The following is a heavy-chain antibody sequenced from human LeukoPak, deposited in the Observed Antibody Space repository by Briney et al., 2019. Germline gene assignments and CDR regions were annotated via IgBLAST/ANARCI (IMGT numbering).Heavy chain of an antibody. D-gene: IGHD6-19*01. CDR2: ISAYNGNT. V-gene: IGHV1-18*01. Sequence: VASVTVSFKASGYTFTSYGISWVRQAPGQGLEWMGWISAYNGNTNYAQKLQGRVTMTTDTSTSTAYMELRSLRSDDTAVYYCARDLVDSSGWFYYYYYYMDVWGKGTTVTVSS. J-gene: IGHJ6*03. CDR1: GYTFTSYG. CDR3: ARDLVDSSGWFYYYYYYMDV.